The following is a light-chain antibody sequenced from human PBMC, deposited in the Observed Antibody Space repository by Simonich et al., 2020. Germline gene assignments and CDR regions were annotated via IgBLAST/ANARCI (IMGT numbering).Light chain of an antibody. CDR1: QSVLYSSNNKNY. CDR3: QQYYSTPWT. V-gene: IGKV4-1*01. J-gene: IGKJ1*01. Sequence: DIVMTQSPDSLAVSLGERATINCKSSQSVLYSSNNKNYLAWYQQKPVQPPKLLIYWATTRESGGPDRFSCSGSGTDFPLTISSLQAEDVAVYYCQQYYSTPWTFGQGTKVEIK. CDR2: WAT.